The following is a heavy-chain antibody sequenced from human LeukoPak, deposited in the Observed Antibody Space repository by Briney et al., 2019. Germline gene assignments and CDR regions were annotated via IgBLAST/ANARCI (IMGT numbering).Heavy chain of an antibody. CDR1: GYTFTSYY. J-gene: IGHJ6*02. D-gene: IGHD3-10*01. CDR3: ARATHTMVRGVIARYGMDV. Sequence: EASVKVSCKASGYTFTSYYMHWVRQAPGQGLEWMGIINPSGGNTSYAQKFQGRVTMTRDTSTSTVYMELSSLRSEDTAVYYCARATHTMVRGVIARYGMDVWGQGTTVTVSS. V-gene: IGHV1-46*01. CDR2: INPSGGNT.